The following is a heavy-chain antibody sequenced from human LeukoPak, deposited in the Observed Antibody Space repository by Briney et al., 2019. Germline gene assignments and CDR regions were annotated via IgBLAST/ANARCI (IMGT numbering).Heavy chain of an antibody. CDR1: GGSISSGGYY. CDR3: ARCGSYYPLFDY. J-gene: IGHJ4*02. V-gene: IGHV4-61*08. CDR2: IYYSGST. D-gene: IGHD1-26*01. Sequence: PSETLSLTCTVSGGSISSGGYYWSWIRQPPGKGLEWIGYIYYSGSTNYNPSLKSRVTISVDTSKNQFSLKLSSVTAADTAVYYCARCGSYYPLFDYWGQGTLVTVSS.